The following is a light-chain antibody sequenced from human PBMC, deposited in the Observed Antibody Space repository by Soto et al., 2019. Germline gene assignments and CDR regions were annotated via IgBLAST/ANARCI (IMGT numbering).Light chain of an antibody. CDR1: QSVSNY. CDR3: QQYNDWPPIT. CDR2: DAS. V-gene: IGKV3-15*01. Sequence: ENVLTQSPATLSLSPGERATLSCRASQSVSNYVAWYQQKPGQAPRLLIYDASTRATVIPARFSGSGSGTEFTLTISSLQSEDFAVYYCQQYNDWPPITFGQGTRLEIK. J-gene: IGKJ5*01.